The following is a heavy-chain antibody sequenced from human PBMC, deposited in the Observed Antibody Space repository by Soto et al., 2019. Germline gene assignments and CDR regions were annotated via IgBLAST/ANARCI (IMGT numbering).Heavy chain of an antibody. J-gene: IGHJ4*02. D-gene: IGHD3-22*01. Sequence: SETLSLTCAVSGGSISSGGYSWSWIRQPPGKGLEWIGYIYHSGSTYYNPSLKSRVTISVDRSKNQFSLKLSSVTAADTAVYYCARAVTRLLLLYFDYWGQGTLVTSPQ. CDR3: ARAVTRLLLLYFDY. V-gene: IGHV4-30-2*01. CDR1: GGSISSGGYS. CDR2: IYHSGST.